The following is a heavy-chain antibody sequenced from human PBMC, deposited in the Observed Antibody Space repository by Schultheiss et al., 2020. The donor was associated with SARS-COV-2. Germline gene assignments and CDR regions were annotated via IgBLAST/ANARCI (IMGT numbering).Heavy chain of an antibody. CDR3: AAKGRITYYGMDV. J-gene: IGHJ6*02. CDR1: GYTFTSYA. CDR2: IIPILGIA. D-gene: IGHD3-10*01. V-gene: IGHV1-69*04. Sequence: SVKVSCKASGYTFTSYAMHWVRQAPGQRLEWMGRIIPILGIANYAQKFQGRVTITADKSTSTAYMELSSLRSEDTAVYYCAAKGRITYYGMDVWGQGTTVTVSS.